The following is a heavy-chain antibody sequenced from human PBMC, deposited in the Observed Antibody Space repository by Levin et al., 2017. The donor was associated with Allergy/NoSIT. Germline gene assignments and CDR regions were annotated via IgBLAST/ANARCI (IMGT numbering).Heavy chain of an antibody. J-gene: IGHJ4*02. CDR1: GYTFTGYY. D-gene: IGHD1-1*01. CDR3: ARAPSNSPYPISEYYFDY. Sequence: ASVKVSCKASGYTFTGYYMHWVRQAPGQGLEWMGWINPNSGGTNYAQKFQGRVTMTRDTSISTAYMELSRLRSDDTAVYYCARAPSNSPYPISEYYFDYWGQGTLVTVSS. CDR2: INPNSGGT. V-gene: IGHV1-2*02.